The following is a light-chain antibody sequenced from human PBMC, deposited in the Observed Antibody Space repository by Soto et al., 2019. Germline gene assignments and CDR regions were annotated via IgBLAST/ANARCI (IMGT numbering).Light chain of an antibody. V-gene: IGKV3-11*01. CDR1: QSVKTF. CDR2: DAS. CDR3: QQRSNWPPIT. Sequence: EIVMTQSPATLSVSPVERATLSCRASQSVKTFLVWYQNRPGQAPRVLIYDASHRASGIPARFSGSGSGTDLTLTISSLETEDAAPYYCQQRSNWPPITFGQGTRLEIK. J-gene: IGKJ5*01.